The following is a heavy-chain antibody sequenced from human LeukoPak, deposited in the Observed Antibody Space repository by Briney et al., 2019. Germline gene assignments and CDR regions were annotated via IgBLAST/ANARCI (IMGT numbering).Heavy chain of an antibody. CDR1: GASINTYR. J-gene: IGHJ4*02. Sequence: PSETLSLTCTVSGASINTYRWSWIRQSAGKGLVWIGRIFASGTTNYNPSLMSRVTMSIDTSKNQFSLNIISVTDADTAVYYCTRGALGATAGSEWGQGTLVTVSS. V-gene: IGHV4-4*07. CDR2: IFASGTT. D-gene: IGHD3-10*01. CDR3: TRGALGATAGSE.